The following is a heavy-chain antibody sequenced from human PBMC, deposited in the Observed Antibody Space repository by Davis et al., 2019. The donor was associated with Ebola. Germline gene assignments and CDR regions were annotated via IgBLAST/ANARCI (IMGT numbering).Heavy chain of an antibody. CDR1: GGSISSTSYY. CDR2: INHSGST. V-gene: IGHV4-39*07. Sequence: MPSETLSLTCTVSGGSISSTSYYWGWIRQPPGKGLEWIGEINHSGSTNYNPSLKSRVTISVDKSKNQFSLKLSSVTAADTAVYYCAGLGITGALGIDYWGQGTLVTVSS. D-gene: IGHD1-20*01. J-gene: IGHJ4*02. CDR3: AGLGITGALGIDY.